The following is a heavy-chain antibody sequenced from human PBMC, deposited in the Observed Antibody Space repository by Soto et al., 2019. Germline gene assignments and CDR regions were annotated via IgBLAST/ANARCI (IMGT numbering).Heavy chain of an antibody. V-gene: IGHV3-53*01. CDR1: GFTVSNNY. CDR3: AREGGGVYCSGGSCYGRYFDF. D-gene: IGHD2-15*01. CDR2: IYSGGST. Sequence: LRLSCAASGFTVSNNYMSWVRQAPGKGLEWVSIIYSGGSTYYADSVQGRFTISRDNSKNTLFLQMSSLRAEDTAVYYCAREGGGVYCSGGSCYGRYFDFWGQGTRVTVSS. J-gene: IGHJ4*02.